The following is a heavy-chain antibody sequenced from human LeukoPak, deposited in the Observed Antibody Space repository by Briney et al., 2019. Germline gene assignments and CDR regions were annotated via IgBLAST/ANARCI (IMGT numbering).Heavy chain of an antibody. CDR3: ASLRSPNGV. J-gene: IGHJ4*02. Sequence: SETLSLTCTVSGGSISSYYWNWIRQSPGKGLEWIGFFYHSGSTNYNPSLKGRVTISVDTSKNKNQFSLKLRSVTAADTAVYYCASLRSPNGVWGQGTLVTVSS. CDR2: FYHSGST. V-gene: IGHV4-59*01. D-gene: IGHD3-3*01. CDR1: GGSISSYY.